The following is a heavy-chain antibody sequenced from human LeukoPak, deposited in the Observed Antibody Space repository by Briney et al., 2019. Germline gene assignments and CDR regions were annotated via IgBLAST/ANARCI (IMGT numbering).Heavy chain of an antibody. CDR2: ISGSGGST. D-gene: IGHD6-13*01. J-gene: IGHJ4*02. CDR1: GFTFSSYG. CDR3: ARSRVAAAGFDY. Sequence: GGSLRLSCAASGFTFSSYGMSWVRQAPGKGLEWVSAISGSGGSTYYADSVKGRFTISRDNSKNTLYLQMNSLRAEDTAVYYCARSRVAAAGFDYWGQGTLVTVSS. V-gene: IGHV3-23*01.